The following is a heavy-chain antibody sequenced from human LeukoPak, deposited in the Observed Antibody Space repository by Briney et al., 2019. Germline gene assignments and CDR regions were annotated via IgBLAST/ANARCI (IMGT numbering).Heavy chain of an antibody. Sequence: GGSLRLSCAASGFTFSSYSMNWVRQAPGKGLEWLSYISGSSDTIYYADSVKGRFTISRDNADRSLYLQMTSLRVEDTAVYFCASRYCTGVNCFAASYMCMDVWGKGTTVTVSS. J-gene: IGHJ6*03. CDR3: ASRYCTGVNCFAASYMCMDV. CDR1: GFTFSSYS. D-gene: IGHD2-8*02. CDR2: ISGSSDTI. V-gene: IGHV3-48*04.